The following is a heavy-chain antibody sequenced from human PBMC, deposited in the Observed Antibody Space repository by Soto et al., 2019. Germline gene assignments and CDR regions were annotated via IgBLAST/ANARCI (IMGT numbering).Heavy chain of an antibody. J-gene: IGHJ4*02. D-gene: IGHD5-12*01. V-gene: IGHV1-69*06. CDR3: ARVPLRGYSGYDSSSPDFDY. CDR2: IITIFGTA. CDR1: GGTFSSYA. Sequence: GASVKVSCNASGGTFSSYAISWVRQAPGQGLEWMGGIITIFGTANYAQKFQGRVTITADKSTSTAYMELSSLRSEDTAVYYCARVPLRGYSGYDSSSPDFDYWGQGTLVTVSS.